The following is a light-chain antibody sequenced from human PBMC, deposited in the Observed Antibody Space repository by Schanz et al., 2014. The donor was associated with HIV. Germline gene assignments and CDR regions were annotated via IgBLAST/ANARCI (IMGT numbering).Light chain of an antibody. CDR3: QSYDSSLSGWV. CDR2: DDD. CDR1: SSNIGTGYD. V-gene: IGLV1-40*01. Sequence: QSILAQPLSVSGAPGQRVTISCTGSSSNIGTGYDVHWYQQFPGTAPKLLIFDDDSRPSGVPDRFSGSKSGTSASLAITGLQADDEADYYCQSYDSSLSGWVFGGGTKVTVL. J-gene: IGLJ3*02.